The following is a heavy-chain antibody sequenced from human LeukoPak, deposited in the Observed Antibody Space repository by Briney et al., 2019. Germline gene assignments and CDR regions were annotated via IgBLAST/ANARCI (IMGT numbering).Heavy chain of an antibody. J-gene: IGHJ4*02. Sequence: ASVKVSCKASGYTFTSYGISWVRQAPGQGLEWMGWISTFNGKTNYAQKFQGRVTMTTDTSTNTAYMELRSLRSDDTAVYYCARTLYGDYTYGNWGQGTLVTVSS. V-gene: IGHV1-18*01. CDR1: GYTFTSYG. CDR2: ISTFNGKT. CDR3: ARTLYGDYTYGN. D-gene: IGHD4-17*01.